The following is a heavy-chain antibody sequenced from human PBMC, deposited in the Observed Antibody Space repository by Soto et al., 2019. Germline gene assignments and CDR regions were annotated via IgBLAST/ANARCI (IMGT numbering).Heavy chain of an antibody. Sequence: TLSLTCSVSGGSISSGDYYWSWLRQHPGKGLEWIGYIYYSGSTYYNPSLKSRATVSLDTSKKHFSLKLSSVTAADTAVYYCARVEAYYYYYMDVWGKGTTVTVSS. V-gene: IGHV4-31*03. J-gene: IGHJ6*03. CDR3: ARVEAYYYYYMDV. CDR2: IYYSGST. CDR1: GGSISSGDYY.